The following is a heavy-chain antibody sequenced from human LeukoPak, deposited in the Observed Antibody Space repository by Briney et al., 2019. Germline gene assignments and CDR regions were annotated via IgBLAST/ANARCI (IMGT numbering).Heavy chain of an antibody. J-gene: IGHJ4*02. V-gene: IGHV3-21*04. CDR2: ISSSGSYT. CDR1: GFTFSSYS. CDR3: ARVHSSGWYHYFDY. Sequence: GGSLRLSCAASGFTFSSYSMNWVRQAPGKGLEWGSSISSSGSYTYYADSVKGRFTISRDNAKNSLYLQMNSLRAEDTAVYYCARVHSSGWYHYFDYWGQGTLVTVSS. D-gene: IGHD6-19*01.